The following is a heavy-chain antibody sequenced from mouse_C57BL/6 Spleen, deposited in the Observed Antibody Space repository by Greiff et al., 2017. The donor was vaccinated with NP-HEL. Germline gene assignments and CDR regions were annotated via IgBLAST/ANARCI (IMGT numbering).Heavy chain of an antibody. CDR1: GYTFTSYW. V-gene: IGHV1-64*01. CDR3: ARWGTGSFAY. J-gene: IGHJ3*01. CDR2: IHPNSGST. Sequence: QVQLQQSGAELVKPGASVKLSCKASGYTFTSYWMHWVKQRPGQGLEWIGMIHPNSGSTNYNEKFKSKATLTVDKSSSTAYMQLSSLTSEDSAVYYCARWGTGSFAYWGQGTLVTVSA. D-gene: IGHD4-1*01.